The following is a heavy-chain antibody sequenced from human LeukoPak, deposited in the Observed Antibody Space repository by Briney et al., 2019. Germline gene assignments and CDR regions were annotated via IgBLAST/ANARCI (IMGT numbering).Heavy chain of an antibody. CDR2: IYHSGST. CDR1: GGSISSSNW. Sequence: SETLSLTCAVSGGSISSSNWWSWVRQPPGKGLEWIGEIYHSGSTNYNPSLKSRVTISVDKSKNQFSLKLSSVTVADTAVYYCASVYYYDSSGYSWGQGTLVTVSS. V-gene: IGHV4-4*02. D-gene: IGHD3-22*01. J-gene: IGHJ4*02. CDR3: ASVYYYDSSGYS.